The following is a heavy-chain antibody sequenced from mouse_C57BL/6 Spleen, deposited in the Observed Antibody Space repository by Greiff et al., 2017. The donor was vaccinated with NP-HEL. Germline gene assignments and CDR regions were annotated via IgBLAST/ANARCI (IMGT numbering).Heavy chain of an antibody. Sequence: DVLLVQSGAGLVQPKGSLKLSCAASGFSFTTYAMNWVRQAPGKGLEWLARIRSRSNNYATYYADSVKARFTISRDDTESMLYLLMNNLKAEDTAVNYCVRHWGSYYAMDYWGQGTSVTVSS. V-gene: IGHV10-1*01. CDR1: GFSFTTYA. J-gene: IGHJ4*01. CDR2: IRSRSNNYAT. CDR3: VRHWGSYYAMDY.